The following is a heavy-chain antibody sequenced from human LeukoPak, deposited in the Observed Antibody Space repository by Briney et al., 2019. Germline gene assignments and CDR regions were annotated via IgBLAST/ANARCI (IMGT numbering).Heavy chain of an antibody. V-gene: IGHV1-8*01. J-gene: IGHJ2*01. CDR1: GYTFSSYD. CDR2: MNPSSGNT. Sequence: ASVKVSCKAAGYTFSSYDINWVRQAPGQGLEYMGWMNPSSGNTGCTQKFQGRITMTRDTSIGTAYMELSSLKSEDTALYYCTRMRGYTYGYWYLDLWGRGTLVTVSS. D-gene: IGHD5-18*01. CDR3: TRMRGYTYGYWYLDL.